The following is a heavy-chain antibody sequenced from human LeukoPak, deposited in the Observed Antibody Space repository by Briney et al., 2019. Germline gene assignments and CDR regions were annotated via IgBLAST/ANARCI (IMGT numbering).Heavy chain of an antibody. V-gene: IGHV4-34*01. Sequence: PSETLSLTCAVYGGSFSDYNWSWIRQPPGKGLEWIGEINHSGNASYNPSLKSRVTISGDASKNQFSLNLKSVTAADTAVYYCARGIGWYFDYWGQGTLVTVSS. J-gene: IGHJ4*02. CDR3: ARGIGWYFDY. CDR2: INHSGNA. CDR1: GGSFSDYN.